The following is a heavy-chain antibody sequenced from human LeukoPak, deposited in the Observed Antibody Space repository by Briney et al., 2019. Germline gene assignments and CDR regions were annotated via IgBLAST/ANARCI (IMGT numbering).Heavy chain of an antibody. Sequence: GGSLRLSCAASGFTFSSYAMHWVRQAPGKGLEWVAVISYDGSNKYYADSVKGRFTISRDNSKNTLYLQMNSLRAEDTAVYYCARGAVGYSYGFDYWGQGTLVTVSS. CDR1: GFTFSSYA. V-gene: IGHV3-30-3*01. D-gene: IGHD5-18*01. J-gene: IGHJ4*02. CDR3: ARGAVGYSYGFDY. CDR2: ISYDGSNK.